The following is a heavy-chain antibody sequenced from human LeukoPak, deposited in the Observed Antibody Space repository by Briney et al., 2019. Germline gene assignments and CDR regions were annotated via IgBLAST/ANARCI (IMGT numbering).Heavy chain of an antibody. CDR2: IKQDGSEK. V-gene: IGHV3-7*03. D-gene: IGHD5-18*01. CDR3: TTDGYSYDY. CDR1: GFTFSTYW. Sequence: AGGSPRLSCAASGFTFSTYWMSWVRQAPGKGLEWVANIKQDGSEKDYVDSVKGRFTISRDNAKNSLYLQMNILRAEDTAVYYCTTDGYSYDYWGQGTLVTVSS. J-gene: IGHJ4*02.